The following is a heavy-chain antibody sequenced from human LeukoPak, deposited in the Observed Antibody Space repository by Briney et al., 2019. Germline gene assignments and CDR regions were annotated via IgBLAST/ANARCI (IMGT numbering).Heavy chain of an antibody. J-gene: IGHJ4*02. CDR2: IYTSGST. Sequence: SETLSLTCTVSGGSISSGSYYWSWIRQPAGKGLEWIGRIYTSGSTNYNPSLKSRVTISVDTSKNQFSLNLTSVTAADTAVYYCARLGEVEGDFEYWGQGALVTVSS. D-gene: IGHD1-26*01. CDR1: GGSISSGSYY. CDR3: ARLGEVEGDFEY. V-gene: IGHV4-61*02.